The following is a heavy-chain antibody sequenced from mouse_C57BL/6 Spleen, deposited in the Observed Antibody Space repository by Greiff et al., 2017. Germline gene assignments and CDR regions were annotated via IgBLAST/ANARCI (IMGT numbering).Heavy chain of an antibody. D-gene: IGHD1-1*01. CDR1: GYTFTEYT. J-gene: IGHJ3*01. CDR2: FYPGSGSI. CDR3: ARHEEDYYGSSYGWFAY. V-gene: IGHV1-62-2*01. Sequence: QVHVKQSGAELVKPGASVKLSCKASGYTFTEYTIHWVKQRSGQGLEWIGWFYPGSGSIKYNEKFKDKATLTADKSTSTVYMELSRLTYEDSAVYFCARHEEDYYGSSYGWFAYWGQGTLVTVSA.